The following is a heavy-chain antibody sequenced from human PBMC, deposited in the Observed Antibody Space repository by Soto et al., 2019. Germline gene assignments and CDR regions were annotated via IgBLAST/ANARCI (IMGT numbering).Heavy chain of an antibody. CDR3: ARVPVVPGPVSDY. V-gene: IGHV3-48*01. J-gene: IGHJ4*02. CDR1: GFTFSSYS. D-gene: IGHD1-20*01. Sequence: GGSLRLSCAASGFTFSSYSMNWVRQAPGKGLEWVSYISSSSSTIYYADSVKGRFTISRDNAKNSLYLQMNSLRAEDTAVYYCARVPVVPGPVSDYWGQGTLVTVSS. CDR2: ISSSSSTI.